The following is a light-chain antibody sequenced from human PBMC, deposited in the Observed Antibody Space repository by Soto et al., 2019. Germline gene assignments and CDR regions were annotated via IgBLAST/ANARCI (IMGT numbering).Light chain of an antibody. V-gene: IGKV1-17*01. CDR2: DAS. J-gene: IGKJ4*01. CDR1: QGFRND. CDR3: QQRNSYPLT. Sequence: DIQMTQYPSSLSASVGDRDTITCRASQGFRNDLDWYQWKPGRAPKVLIWDASSLQRGVPSRFSGSGYGTEFTLTISSLQPEDFATYYCQQRNSYPLTFGGGTKVDIK.